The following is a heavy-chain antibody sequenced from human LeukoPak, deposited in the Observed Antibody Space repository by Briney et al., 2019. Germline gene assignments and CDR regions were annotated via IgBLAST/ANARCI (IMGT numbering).Heavy chain of an antibody. D-gene: IGHD3-3*01. CDR3: ARAPYYDFWSGYQYYFDY. CDR1: GFTFSSYW. Sequence: GGSLRLSCSASGFTFSSYWMHWVRQAPGKGLVWVSRINTDGSSTSYADSVKGRFTISRDNAKNTLYLQMNSLRAEDTAVYYCARAPYYDFWSGYQYYFDYWGQGTLVTVSS. V-gene: IGHV3-74*01. J-gene: IGHJ4*02. CDR2: INTDGSST.